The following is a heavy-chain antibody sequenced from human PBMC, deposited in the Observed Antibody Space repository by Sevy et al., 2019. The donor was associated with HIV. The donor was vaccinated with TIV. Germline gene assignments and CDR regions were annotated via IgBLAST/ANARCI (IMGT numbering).Heavy chain of an antibody. Sequence: GGSLRLSCAASGFTFSSYAMSWVRQAPGKGLEWASAISGSGGSTYYADSVKRRFTISRDNSKNTLYLQMNSLRAEDTAVYYCAKDLGDTAMASDYYYYYGMDVWGQGTTVTVSS. CDR3: AKDLGDTAMASDYYYYYGMDV. V-gene: IGHV3-23*01. D-gene: IGHD5-18*01. CDR2: ISGSGGST. CDR1: GFTFSSYA. J-gene: IGHJ6*02.